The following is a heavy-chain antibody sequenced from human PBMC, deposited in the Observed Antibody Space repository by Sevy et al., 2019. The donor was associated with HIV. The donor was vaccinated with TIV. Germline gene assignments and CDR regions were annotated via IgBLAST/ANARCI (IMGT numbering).Heavy chain of an antibody. Sequence: GGSLRLSCAASGFTFSGYSMHWVRQAPGKGLEWVAVISYDGSNKYYVDSVKDRFTISRDNSKNTLYLQMNSLRAEDTAVYYCARGGGGDYYFDYGMDVWGQGTTVTVSS. CDR1: GFTFSGYS. J-gene: IGHJ6*02. CDR3: ARGGGGDYYFDYGMDV. CDR2: ISYDGSNK. V-gene: IGHV3-30-3*01. D-gene: IGHD2-21*01.